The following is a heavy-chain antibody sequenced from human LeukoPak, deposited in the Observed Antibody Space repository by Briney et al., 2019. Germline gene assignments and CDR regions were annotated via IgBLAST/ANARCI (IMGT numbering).Heavy chain of an antibody. CDR2: INPNSGGT. Sequence: EASVKVSCKASGYTFTGYYMHWVRQAPGQGLEWMGWINPNSGGTNYAQKFQGRVTMTRDTSIGTAYMELSRLRSDDTAVYYCARMRDTAYYYYYYMDVWGKGTTVTVSS. CDR3: ARMRDTAYYYYYYMDV. D-gene: IGHD5-18*01. J-gene: IGHJ6*03. CDR1: GYTFTGYY. V-gene: IGHV1-2*02.